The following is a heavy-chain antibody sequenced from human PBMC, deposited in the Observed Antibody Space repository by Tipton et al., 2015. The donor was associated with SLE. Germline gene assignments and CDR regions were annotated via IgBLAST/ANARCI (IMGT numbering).Heavy chain of an antibody. Sequence: QLVQSGAEVRKPGESLQISCKASGYSFTSYWIVWVRQMPGKGLEWMGIIYPGESETRYSPSFQGQVTISADRSTAYLQWSSLKSSDTAMYYCARRGSQLAFDVWGQGTMVTVSS. CDR3: ARRGSQLAFDV. J-gene: IGHJ3*01. V-gene: IGHV5-51*03. CDR2: IYPGESET. CDR1: GYSFTSYW. D-gene: IGHD1-26*01.